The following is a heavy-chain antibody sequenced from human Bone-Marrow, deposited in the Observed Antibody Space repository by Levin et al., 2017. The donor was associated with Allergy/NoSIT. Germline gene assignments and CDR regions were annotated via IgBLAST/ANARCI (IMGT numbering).Heavy chain of an antibody. CDR3: ARDRECASTICYFDAFEI. D-gene: IGHD2-2*01. V-gene: IGHV4-4*02. CDR1: GGSVSSNNW. J-gene: IGHJ3*02. CDR2: IYHGGNT. Sequence: SETLSLTCDVSGGSVSSNNWWSWVRQPPGKGLEWIGEIYHGGNTNYNPSLESRVTMSVDKSRNQLSLTVASVTAADTAVYYCARDRECASTICYFDAFEIWGPGTMVTVSS.